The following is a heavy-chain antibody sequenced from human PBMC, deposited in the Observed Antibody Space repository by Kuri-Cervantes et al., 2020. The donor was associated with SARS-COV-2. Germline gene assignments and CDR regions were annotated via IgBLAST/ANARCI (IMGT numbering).Heavy chain of an antibody. J-gene: IGHJ5*02. V-gene: IGHV1-69*13. D-gene: IGHD3-16*01. CDR1: RGTFNTHI. CDR2: IRPVFGAP. CDR3: ARETGDRKMGIDP. Sequence: SVKVCCKASRGTFNTHIINWLRQAPGQGLEWMGGIRPVFGAPYYAQKLQGRVTIAADESTSTVHMELGSLNSEDTAIYYCARETGDRKMGIDPWGQGTLVTVSS.